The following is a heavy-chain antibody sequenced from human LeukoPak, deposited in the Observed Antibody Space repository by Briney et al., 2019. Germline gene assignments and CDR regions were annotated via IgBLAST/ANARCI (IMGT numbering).Heavy chain of an antibody. V-gene: IGHV1-2*02. CDR1: GYTFTGYY. J-gene: IGHJ4*02. Sequence: GASVKVSCKASGYTFTGYYIHWVRQAPGQGLEWVGWINPHSGDTNYAQNFQGRVTLTRDTSISTAYLDLSRLRSDDTAVYYCARVLYSSGWYDGDYWGQGTLVTVTS. D-gene: IGHD6-19*01. CDR2: INPHSGDT. CDR3: ARVLYSSGWYDGDY.